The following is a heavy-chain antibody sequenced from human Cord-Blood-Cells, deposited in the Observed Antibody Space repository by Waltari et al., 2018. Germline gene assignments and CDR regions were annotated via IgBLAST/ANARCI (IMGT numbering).Heavy chain of an antibody. CDR3: AREYKSEVRYAFDI. Sequence: QVQPQQSGPGLVKPSQTLSLTCAIPGDSVSSNSAAWNWIRPSPSRGLEWLGRTYYRSKWYNDYAVSVKSRITINPDTSKNQFSLQLNSVTPEDTAVYCCAREYKSEVRYAFDIWGQGTMVTVSS. CDR2: TYYRSKWYN. J-gene: IGHJ3*02. V-gene: IGHV6-1*01. CDR1: GDSVSSNSAA. D-gene: IGHD1-20*01.